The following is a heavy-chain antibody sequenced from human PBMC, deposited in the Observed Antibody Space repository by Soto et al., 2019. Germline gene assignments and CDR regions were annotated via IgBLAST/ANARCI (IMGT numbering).Heavy chain of an antibody. CDR1: GGAVSSGGYY. CDR3: ASSSGYYGSGSSYYYFDS. D-gene: IGHD3-10*01. CDR2: VYYSGIT. Sequence: TSETLSLTCNVSGGAVSSGGYYWSCIRQHPGKGLEWIGYVYYSGITYYNPSLRSRLTISIDTSTNQFSLKLGSVTAADTAVYYCASSSGYYGSGSSYYYFDSWRQGTLVAVSS. V-gene: IGHV4-31*03. J-gene: IGHJ4*02.